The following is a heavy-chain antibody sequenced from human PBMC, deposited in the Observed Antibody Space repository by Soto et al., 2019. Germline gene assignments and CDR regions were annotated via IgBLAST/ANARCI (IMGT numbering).Heavy chain of an antibody. CDR1: GFTVSSSY. D-gene: IGHD2-8*01. Sequence: EVQLVESGGGLVQPGGSLRLSCAASGFTVSSSYMSYVRQAPGKGLEWVSDIYSGGSTFYADSVKGRITISRHNSNNTLYLQMNSLRAEDTAVYYCASVWRVESFDIWGQGTMVTVSS. CDR2: IYSGGST. J-gene: IGHJ3*02. V-gene: IGHV3-53*04. CDR3: ASVWRVESFDI.